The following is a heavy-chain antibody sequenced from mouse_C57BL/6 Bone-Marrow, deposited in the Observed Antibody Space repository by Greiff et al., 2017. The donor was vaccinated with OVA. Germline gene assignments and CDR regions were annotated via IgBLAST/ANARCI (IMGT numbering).Heavy chain of an antibody. D-gene: IGHD1-1*01. J-gene: IGHJ4*01. CDR1: GFNIKDYY. CDR3: ARNSPPYYYGSSYEAMDY. V-gene: IGHV14-2*01. Sequence: VQLQQSGAELVKPGASVKLSCTASGFNIKDYYMHWVKQRTEQGLEWIGRIDPEDGETKYAPKFQGQATITADTSSNTAYLQLSSLTSEDTAVYYCARNSPPYYYGSSYEAMDYWGQGTSVTVSS. CDR2: IDPEDGET.